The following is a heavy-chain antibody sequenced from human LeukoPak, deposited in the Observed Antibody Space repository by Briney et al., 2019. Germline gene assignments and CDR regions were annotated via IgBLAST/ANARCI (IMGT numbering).Heavy chain of an antibody. D-gene: IGHD5-18*01. J-gene: IGHJ3*02. CDR1: GYTFTSYG. CDR3: ASLGYSYGYGAFDI. CDR2: ISAYNGNT. Sequence: ASVKVSCKASGYTFTSYGISWVRQAPGQGLEWMGWISAYNGNTNYAQKLQGRVTMTTDTSTSTAYMELRSLRSDDTAVYYCASLGYSYGYGAFDIWGQGTMVTVSS. V-gene: IGHV1-18*01.